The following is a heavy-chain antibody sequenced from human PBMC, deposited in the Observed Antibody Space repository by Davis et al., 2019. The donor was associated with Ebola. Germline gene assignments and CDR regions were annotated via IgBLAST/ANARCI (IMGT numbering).Heavy chain of an antibody. J-gene: IGHJ4*02. V-gene: IGHV4-39*01. CDR2: IYYSGST. CDR1: TFSSYW. D-gene: IGHD3-22*01. CDR3: ARNTIYDYDGSVYSSPYYFDF. Sequence: TFSSYWMSWVRQPPGKGLEWIANIYYSGSTQYNPSLKSRVTISVDTSKNQFSLKLTSVTAADTAVYFCARNTIYDYDGSVYSSPYYFDFWGQGTLVTVSS.